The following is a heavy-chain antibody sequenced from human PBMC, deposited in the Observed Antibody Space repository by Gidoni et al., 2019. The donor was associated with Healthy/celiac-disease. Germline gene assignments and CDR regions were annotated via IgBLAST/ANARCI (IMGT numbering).Heavy chain of an antibody. CDR1: GFTFSSYS. CDR3: ARDIVVVPAAIPFDY. J-gene: IGHJ4*02. Sequence: EVQLVESGGGLVKPGGSLSLSCAASGFTFSSYSMSWVRQAPGKGLEWVSSISSSSSYIYNADSVKGRFTISRDNAKKSLYLQMNSLRAEDTAVYYCARDIVVVPAAIPFDYWGQGTLVTVSS. D-gene: IGHD2-2*01. CDR2: ISSSSSYI. V-gene: IGHV3-21*01.